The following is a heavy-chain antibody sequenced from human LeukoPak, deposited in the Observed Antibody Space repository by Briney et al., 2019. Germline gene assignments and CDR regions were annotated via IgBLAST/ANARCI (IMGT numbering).Heavy chain of an antibody. CDR1: GGSFIGYY. CDR2: INHSGST. D-gene: IGHD6-19*01. V-gene: IGHV4-34*01. Sequence: PSETLSLTCAVYGGSFIGYYWSWIRQPPGKGLEWIGEINHSGSTNYNPSLKSRVTISVDTSKNQFSLRLTSMTAADTAVYYCARGTSGWPYYMDVWGKGTPVTVSS. CDR3: ARGTSGWPYYMDV. J-gene: IGHJ6*03.